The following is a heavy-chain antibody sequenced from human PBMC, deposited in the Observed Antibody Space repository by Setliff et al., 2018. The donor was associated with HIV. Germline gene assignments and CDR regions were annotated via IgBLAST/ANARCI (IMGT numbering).Heavy chain of an antibody. D-gene: IGHD3-10*01. J-gene: IGHJ2*01. CDR3: ARETNASGSLTAYWYFDL. CDR1: GGSISSGDYY. CDR2: IYNSGSI. V-gene: IGHV4-30-4*08. Sequence: SETLSLTCTVSGGSISSGDYYWTWIRQPPGKGLEWIGYIYNSGSIYYEPSLRGRVTISIDRSKNQFSLKLNSVTAADTAVYYCARETNASGSLTAYWYFDLWGRGTLVTVSS.